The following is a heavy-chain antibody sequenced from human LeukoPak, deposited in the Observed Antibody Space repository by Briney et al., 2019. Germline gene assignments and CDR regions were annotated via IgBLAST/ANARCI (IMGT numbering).Heavy chain of an antibody. Sequence: ASVKVSCKASGYTFTGYYMHWVRPAPGQGLEWMGWINPNSGGTNYAQKFQGRVTMTRDTSISTAYMELSRLRSDDTAVYYCARGDSSGHDAFDIWGQGTMVTVSS. D-gene: IGHD3-22*01. V-gene: IGHV1-2*02. J-gene: IGHJ3*02. CDR2: INPNSGGT. CDR1: GYTFTGYY. CDR3: ARGDSSGHDAFDI.